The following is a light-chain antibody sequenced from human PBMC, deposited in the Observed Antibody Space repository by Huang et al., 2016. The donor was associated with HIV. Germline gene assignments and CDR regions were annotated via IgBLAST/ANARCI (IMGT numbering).Light chain of an antibody. V-gene: IGKV3D-15*01. CDR2: GAS. CDR3: QQYNNWPPGT. CDR1: QSVSSN. J-gene: IGKJ1*01. Sequence: EIVMTQSPATLSVSPGERATLSCGASQSVSSNLAWYQQKPGQAPRLLIYGASTRATGIPARFSGSGSGTEFTLIISSLQSEDFAVYYCQQYNNWPPGTFGQGTKVEIK.